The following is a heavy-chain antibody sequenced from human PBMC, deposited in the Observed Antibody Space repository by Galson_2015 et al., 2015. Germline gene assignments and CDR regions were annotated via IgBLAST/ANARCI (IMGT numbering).Heavy chain of an antibody. CDR2: ISSSSSSI. CDR3: ARGCYSSGWYGLGY. CDR1: GFTFSRYC. Sequence: SLRLSCAASGFTFSRYCMHWVRQAPGKGLEWVSYISSSSSSIYYADSVKGRFTISRDNPKNSLYLQMNSLRDEDTAVYYCARGCYSSGWYGLGYWGQGTLVTVSS. V-gene: IGHV3-48*02. J-gene: IGHJ4*02. D-gene: IGHD6-19*01.